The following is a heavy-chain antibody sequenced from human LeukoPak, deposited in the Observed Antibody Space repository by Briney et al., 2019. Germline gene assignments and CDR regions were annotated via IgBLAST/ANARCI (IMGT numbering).Heavy chain of an antibody. V-gene: IGHV3-53*01. CDR2: ISTGGST. CDR1: GLTVSRHY. CDR3: AKDQYGGNPQYYFDY. J-gene: IGHJ4*02. Sequence: GGSLRLSCVASGLTVSRHYMTWVRQAPGKGLEWLSVISTGGSTNYADSVKGRFTISRDNSKNILYLQMNSLRAEDTAIYYCAKDQYGGNPQYYFDYWGQGTLVTVSS. D-gene: IGHD4-23*01.